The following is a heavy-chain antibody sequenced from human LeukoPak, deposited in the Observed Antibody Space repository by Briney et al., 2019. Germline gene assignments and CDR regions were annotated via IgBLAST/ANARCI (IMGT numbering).Heavy chain of an antibody. J-gene: IGHJ6*03. CDR1: GFTFSSCA. Sequence: QPGGSLRLSCAASGFTFSSCALSWVRQAPGKGLEWVSAISGSSGGTYYADSVKGRFTISRDNSKNTLYLQMNSQRAEDTAVYYCAKYSGSGYFYYYMDVWGRGTTVTVSS. D-gene: IGHD1-26*01. V-gene: IGHV3-23*01. CDR2: ISGSSGGT. CDR3: AKYSGSGYFYYYMDV.